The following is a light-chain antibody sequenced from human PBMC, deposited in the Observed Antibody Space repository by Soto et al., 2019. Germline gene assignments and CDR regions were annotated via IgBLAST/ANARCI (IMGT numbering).Light chain of an antibody. J-gene: IGKJ1*01. Sequence: IVMTQSPATLSVSPGERATLSCRASQSVSTNLAWYQHKPGQAPRLLIHGASTRATGIPARFSGSGSGTEFTLTISNLQPEDFAVYYCQQYNNWPPWTFGQGTKVEIK. CDR1: QSVSTN. CDR2: GAS. CDR3: QQYNNWPPWT. V-gene: IGKV3-15*01.